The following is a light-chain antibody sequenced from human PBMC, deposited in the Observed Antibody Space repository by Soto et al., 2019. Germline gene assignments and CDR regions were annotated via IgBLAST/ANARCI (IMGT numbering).Light chain of an antibody. J-gene: IGKJ5*01. CDR1: QGIKNW. CDR3: QQAASFPIT. V-gene: IGKV1-12*01. CDR2: TGS. Sequence: DIQMTQSPSYVSSSVGGRVTITCRASQGIKNWLAWYQQKPGKAPNLLIYTGSSLQSGVPSRFSGSGSGTDFTLTINSLQPEDFATYYCQQAASFPITFGQGTRLEI.